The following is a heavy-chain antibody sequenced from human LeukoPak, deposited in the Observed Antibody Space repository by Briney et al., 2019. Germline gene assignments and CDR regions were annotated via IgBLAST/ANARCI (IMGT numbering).Heavy chain of an antibody. Sequence: SETLSLTCTVSGGSISSDSWSWIRQSAGKELEWIGHTFTSGSINYKPSLRSRVTMSVDTYKNQFSLQLSSVTAADTAVYYCASTLGYGWFDPWGQGTLVTVSS. J-gene: IGHJ5*02. CDR1: GGSISSDS. D-gene: IGHD1-1*01. CDR3: ASTLGYGWFDP. CDR2: TFTSGSI. V-gene: IGHV4-4*07.